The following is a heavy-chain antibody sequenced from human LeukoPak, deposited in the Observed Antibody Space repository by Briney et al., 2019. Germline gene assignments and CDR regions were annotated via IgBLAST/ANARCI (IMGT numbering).Heavy chain of an antibody. D-gene: IGHD3-22*01. CDR3: AKDRPNYYGSNGHYYRRDGDY. CDR1: GFTFSIYA. Sequence: PGGSLRLSCAASGFTFSIYAMSWLRQAPGKGLQWVSSITSSGDGTYYADSVKGRFTISRDNSENMMYLQMNSLRVEDTAVYFGAKDRPNYYGSNGHYYRRDGDYWGQGTLVTVSS. J-gene: IGHJ4*02. CDR2: ITSSGDGT. V-gene: IGHV3-23*01.